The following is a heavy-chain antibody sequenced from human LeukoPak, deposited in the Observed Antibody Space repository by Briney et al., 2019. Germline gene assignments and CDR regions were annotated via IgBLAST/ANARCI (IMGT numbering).Heavy chain of an antibody. J-gene: IGHJ4*02. CDR3: AREGLQWLVQYYFDY. Sequence: SETLSLTCGVSGGSITNTNYWTWVRQPPGKGLEWIGEVNLQGSTNYNPSLMGRVAISVDTSENHISLQLTSVTAADTAVYYCAREGLQWLVQYYFDYWGQGTLVTVSS. D-gene: IGHD6-19*01. CDR1: GGSITNTNY. V-gene: IGHV4-4*02. CDR2: VNLQGST.